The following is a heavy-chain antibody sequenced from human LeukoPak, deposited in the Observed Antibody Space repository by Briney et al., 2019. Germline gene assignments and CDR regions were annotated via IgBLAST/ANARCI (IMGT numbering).Heavy chain of an antibody. Sequence: PSETLSLTCAVYGGSFSGYYWSWIRQPPGKGLEWIGEINHSGSTNYNPSLKSRVTISVDTSKNQFSLKLSSVTAADTAVYYCATLGYGDYVDYWGQGTLVTVSS. CDR3: ATLGYGDYVDY. J-gene: IGHJ4*02. CDR1: GGSFSGYY. V-gene: IGHV4-34*01. D-gene: IGHD4-17*01. CDR2: INHSGST.